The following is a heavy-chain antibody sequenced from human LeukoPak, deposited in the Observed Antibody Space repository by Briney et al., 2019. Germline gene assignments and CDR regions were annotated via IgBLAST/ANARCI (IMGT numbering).Heavy chain of an antibody. CDR3: AREGETTDYYFDY. CDR1: GFTFSSYW. J-gene: IGHJ4*02. Sequence: GGSLRLSCAASGFTFSSYWMSWVRQAPEKGLEWVAHIKQDGSEKYYVDSVKGRFTISRDNAKNSLYLQINSLRAEDTAVYYCAREGETTDYYFDYWGQGTLVTVSS. V-gene: IGHV3-7*01. CDR2: IKQDGSEK. D-gene: IGHD3-10*01.